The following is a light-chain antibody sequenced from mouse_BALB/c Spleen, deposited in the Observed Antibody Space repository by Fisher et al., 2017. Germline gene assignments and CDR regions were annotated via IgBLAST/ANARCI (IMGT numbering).Light chain of an antibody. CDR2: YAS. CDR1: QSISDY. CDR3: WQGTHFPHT. V-gene: IGKV5-39*01. J-gene: IGKJ5*01. Sequence: DIVLTQTTATLSVTPGDRVSLSCRASQSISDYLHWYQQKSHESPRLLIKYASQSISGIPSRFTGSGSGTDFTLKISRVEAEDLGVYYCWQGTHFPHTFGAGTKLELK.